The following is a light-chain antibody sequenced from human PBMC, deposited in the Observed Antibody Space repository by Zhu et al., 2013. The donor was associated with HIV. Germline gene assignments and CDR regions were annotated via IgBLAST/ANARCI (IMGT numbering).Light chain of an antibody. V-gene: IGKV3-15*01. J-gene: IGKJ1*01. Sequence: EIVMTQSPATLSVSPGERATLSCRASQSISTNLAWYQQKPGQAPRLLVYGASTRATGVPDRFSGSGFGTEFTLTISSLQSDDFATYYCQQYRTFGQGTKVEIK. CDR2: GAS. CDR1: QSISTN. CDR3: QQYRT.